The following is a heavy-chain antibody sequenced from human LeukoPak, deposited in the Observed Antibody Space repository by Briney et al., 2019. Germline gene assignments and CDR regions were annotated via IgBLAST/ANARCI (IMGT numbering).Heavy chain of an antibody. CDR2: IYTSGST. V-gene: IGHV4-4*07. CDR3: ARHLFWSGYYNDY. CDR1: GGSISIYY. D-gene: IGHD3-3*01. Sequence: PSETLSLTCTVSGGSISIYYWSWIRQPAGKGLEWIGRIYTSGSTNYNPSLKSRVTISVDTSKNQFSLKLSSVTAADTAVYYCARHLFWSGYYNDYWGQGTLVTVSS. J-gene: IGHJ4*02.